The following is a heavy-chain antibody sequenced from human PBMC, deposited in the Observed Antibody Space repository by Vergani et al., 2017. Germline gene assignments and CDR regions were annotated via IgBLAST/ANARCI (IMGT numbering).Heavy chain of an antibody. V-gene: IGHV3-7*01. CDR1: GFTFSSYW. CDR3: AREVRFPAGPYYYGMDV. Sequence: EVQLVESGGGLVQPGGSLRLSCAASGFTFSSYWMSWVRQAPGKGLEWVANIKQDGSEKYSVDSVKGRFTISRDNAKNSLYLQMNSLRAEDTAVYYCAREVRFPAGPYYYGMDVWGQGTTVTVSS. CDR2: IKQDGSEK. D-gene: IGHD2-2*01. J-gene: IGHJ6*02.